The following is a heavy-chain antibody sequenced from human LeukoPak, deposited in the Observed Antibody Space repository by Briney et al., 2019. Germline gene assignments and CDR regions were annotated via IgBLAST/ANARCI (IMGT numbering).Heavy chain of an antibody. CDR1: GFTFSDYY. Sequence: GGSLRLSCAASGFTFSDYYMSWIRQAPGKGLEWVSYISSSGTTIYYADSVKGRFTISRDNAKNSLYLQMNSLRAEDTAVYLCARGVRGYDSSGTYYYYYYMDVWGKGTTVTVSS. CDR2: ISSSGTTI. CDR3: ARGVRGYDSSGTYYYYYYMDV. V-gene: IGHV3-11*04. J-gene: IGHJ6*03. D-gene: IGHD3-22*01.